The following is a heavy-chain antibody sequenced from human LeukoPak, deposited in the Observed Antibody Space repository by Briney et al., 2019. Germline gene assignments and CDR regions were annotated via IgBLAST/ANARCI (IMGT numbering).Heavy chain of an antibody. V-gene: IGHV1-2*02. CDR3: ASTDIVVVPAAWGIQLWLVH. Sequence: ASVKVSCKASGYTFTGYYVHWVRQAPGQGLEWMGWINPNSGGTNYAQKFQGRVTMTRDTSISTAYMELSRLRSDDTAVYYCASTDIVVVPAAWGIQLWLVHWGQGTLVTVSS. D-gene: IGHD2-2*01. CDR2: INPNSGGT. CDR1: GYTFTGYY. J-gene: IGHJ5*02.